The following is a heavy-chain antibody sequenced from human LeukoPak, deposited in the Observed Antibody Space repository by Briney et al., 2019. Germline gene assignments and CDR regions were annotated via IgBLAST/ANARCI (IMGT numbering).Heavy chain of an antibody. V-gene: IGHV3-7*05. D-gene: IGHD2-15*01. CDR1: GFTFSSYW. CDR2: IKRDGGEK. CDR3: ARALVGDGSSIY. Sequence: GGSLRLSCVVSGFTFSSYWMSWVRQAPGKGLEWVANIKRDGGEKYYVDSVKGRFTISRDNAKSSLYLQMNGLRAEDTAVYFCARALVGDGSSIYWGQGTLVTVSS. J-gene: IGHJ4*02.